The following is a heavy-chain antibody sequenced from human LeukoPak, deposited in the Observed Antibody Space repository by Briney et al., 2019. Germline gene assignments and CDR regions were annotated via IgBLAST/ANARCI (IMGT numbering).Heavy chain of an antibody. V-gene: IGHV3-30*02. CDR1: GFTFSSYG. Sequence: GGSLRLSCAASGFTFSSYGIHWVRQAPGKGLDGVAFIRYDGSDQYYTDSVKGRFTISRDNSKNTLYLQMNRLRAEDTAIYYCAKDNSNWSFDYWGQGTLVTVSS. D-gene: IGHD6-13*01. J-gene: IGHJ4*02. CDR3: AKDNSNWSFDY. CDR2: IRYDGSDQ.